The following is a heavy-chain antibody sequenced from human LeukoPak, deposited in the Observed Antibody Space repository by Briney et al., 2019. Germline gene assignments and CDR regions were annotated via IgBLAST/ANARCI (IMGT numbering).Heavy chain of an antibody. D-gene: IGHD3-3*01. Sequence: ASVKLSCKASGYTFTSYGISWVRQAPGQGLEWTGWISAYNGNTNYAQKLQGRVTMTTDTSTSTAYMELRSLRSDDTAVYYCARNTIFGVVIDYWGQGTLVTVSS. V-gene: IGHV1-18*01. J-gene: IGHJ4*02. CDR3: ARNTIFGVVIDY. CDR2: ISAYNGNT. CDR1: GYTFTSYG.